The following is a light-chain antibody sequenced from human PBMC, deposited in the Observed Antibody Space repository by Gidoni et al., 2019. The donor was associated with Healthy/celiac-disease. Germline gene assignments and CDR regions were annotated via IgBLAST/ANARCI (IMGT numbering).Light chain of an antibody. Sequence: SYLLPQHTSVSAATAKPARITCGGNNSGSKSVHWYQQKPGQAPVLVVYDDSDRPSGIPERFSGSNSWNTATLTISRVEAGDEADYYCQVWDSSSDHYVFGTGTKVTVL. CDR3: QVWDSSSDHYV. CDR1: NSGSKS. J-gene: IGLJ1*01. V-gene: IGLV3-21*03. CDR2: DDS.